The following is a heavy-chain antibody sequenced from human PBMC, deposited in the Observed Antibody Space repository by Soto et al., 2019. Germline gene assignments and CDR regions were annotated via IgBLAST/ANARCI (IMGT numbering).Heavy chain of an antibody. J-gene: IGHJ5*02. CDR1: GFSSTGYY. Sequence: SAAVTCKASGFSSTGYYIRWLRPAPGQGLEWMAWINAHSGGTEYAQKFQGRVTLTRDTSIATAYLTLTSLTSDDTALYYCAKDLTRQLAYWLDPWGQGTQVPVSS. V-gene: IGHV1-2*02. CDR3: AKDLTRQLAYWLDP. D-gene: IGHD6-6*01. CDR2: INAHSGGT.